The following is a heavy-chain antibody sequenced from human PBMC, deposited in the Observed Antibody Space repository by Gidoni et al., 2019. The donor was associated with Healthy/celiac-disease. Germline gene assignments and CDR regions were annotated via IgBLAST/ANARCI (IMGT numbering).Heavy chain of an antibody. CDR3: AKDRYPARIVGATSGGYFDY. J-gene: IGHJ4*02. CDR2: ISYDGSNK. V-gene: IGHV3-30*18. Sequence: VVQPGRSLRLSCAASGFTFSSYGMHWVRQAPGKGLEWVAVISYDGSNKYYADSVKGRFTISRDNSKNTLYLQMNSLRAEDTAVYYCAKDRYPARIVGATSGGYFDYWGQGTLVTVSS. D-gene: IGHD1-26*01. CDR1: GFTFSSYG.